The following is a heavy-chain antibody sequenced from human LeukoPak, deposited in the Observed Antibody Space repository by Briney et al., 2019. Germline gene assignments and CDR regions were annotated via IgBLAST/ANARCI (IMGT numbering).Heavy chain of an antibody. CDR2: MNPKSDNT. Sequence: ASVKVSCKASGYTFTNYVINWVRQATRQGREWMGWMNPKSDNTGYAQKFQGRVTITRNTSINTAYMELSSLRYEDTAVYYCARGWLDTVTTQDYYYYYMDVWGKGTTVTVSS. D-gene: IGHD4-17*01. CDR1: GYTFTNYV. J-gene: IGHJ6*03. CDR3: ARGWLDTVTTQDYYYYYMDV. V-gene: IGHV1-8*03.